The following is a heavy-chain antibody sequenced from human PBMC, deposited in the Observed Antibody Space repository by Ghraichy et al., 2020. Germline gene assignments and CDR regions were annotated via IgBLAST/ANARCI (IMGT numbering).Heavy chain of an antibody. J-gene: IGHJ4*02. V-gene: IGHV4-61*01. D-gene: IGHD6-13*01. CDR2: IYYSGST. CDR3: ARDIAAAGTVDY. CDR1: GGSVSSGSYY. Sequence: SETLSLTCTVSGGSVSSGSYYWSWIRQPPGKGLEWIGYIYYSGSTNYNPSLKSRVTISVDTSKNQFSLKLSSVTAADTAVYYCARDIAAAGTVDYWGQGTLVTVSS.